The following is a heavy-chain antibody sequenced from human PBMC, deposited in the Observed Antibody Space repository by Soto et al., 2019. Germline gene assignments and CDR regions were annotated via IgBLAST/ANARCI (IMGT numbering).Heavy chain of an antibody. D-gene: IGHD1-26*01. Sequence: SETLSLTCTVSGGSITSSSYYWGWIRQPPGKGLEWIGSIYYSGSTYYNPSLKSRVTISVDTSKNHFSLKLSSVTAADTAVYSCATQEVGGSYVYTFDPWGQGTLVTVSS. V-gene: IGHV4-39*02. J-gene: IGHJ5*02. CDR3: ATQEVGGSYVYTFDP. CDR1: GGSITSSSYY. CDR2: IYYSGST.